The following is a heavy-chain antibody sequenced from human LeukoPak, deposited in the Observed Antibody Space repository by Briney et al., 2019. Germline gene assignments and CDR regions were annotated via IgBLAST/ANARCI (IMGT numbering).Heavy chain of an antibody. D-gene: IGHD3/OR15-3a*01. CDR3: ARGPKWTGNFYYFDY. J-gene: IGHJ4*02. CDR2: MNPNSGNT. CDR1: GYTFTNYD. V-gene: IGHV1-8*03. Sequence: EASVKVSCKASGYTFTNYDINWVRQATGQGLEWMGWMNPNSGNTGYAQKFQGRVTITRNTSISTAYMELSSLRSEDTAVYYCARGPKWTGNFYYFDYWGQGTLVTVSS.